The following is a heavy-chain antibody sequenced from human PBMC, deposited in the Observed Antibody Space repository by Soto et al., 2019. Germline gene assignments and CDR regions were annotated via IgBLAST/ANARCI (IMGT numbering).Heavy chain of an antibody. V-gene: IGHV4-31*03. D-gene: IGHD2-2*02. Sequence: PLETLPHTCTVSGGSSISGGYCWSWIRKHPGKGLEWIGYIYYSGSTYYNPSLKSRVTISVDTSKNQFSLKLSSVTAADTAVYYCARIIVVVPAAIVRELNWFDPWGQGTLVTVSS. CDR3: ARIIVVVPAAIVRELNWFDP. CDR1: GGSSISGGYC. CDR2: IYYSGST. J-gene: IGHJ5*02.